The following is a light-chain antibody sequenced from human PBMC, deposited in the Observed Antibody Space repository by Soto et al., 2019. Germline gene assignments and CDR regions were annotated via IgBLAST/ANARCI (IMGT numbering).Light chain of an antibody. CDR1: QTISSW. Sequence: DIQMTQSPSTLSASVGDRVTIICRASQTISSWLAWYQQKGGKAPNLLISKASNLDSGVPSRFSGSGSGTEFNLTISSLQPEDFATYYCQHYNSYSEAFGQGTKVDIK. CDR2: KAS. V-gene: IGKV1-5*03. J-gene: IGKJ1*01. CDR3: QHYNSYSEA.